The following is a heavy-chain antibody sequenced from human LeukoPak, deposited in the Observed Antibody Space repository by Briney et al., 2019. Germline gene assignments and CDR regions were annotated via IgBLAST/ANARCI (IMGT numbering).Heavy chain of an antibody. CDR3: ARGLVRVDY. J-gene: IGHJ4*02. V-gene: IGHV3-48*01. Sequence: GGSLRLSCAASGFTFSTYAMTWVRLAPGKGLEWVSYISSSSSTIYYADSVKGRFTISRDNAKNSMYLQLNSLRAEDTAVYYCARGLVRVDYWGQGTLVTVSS. D-gene: IGHD2/OR15-2a*01. CDR1: GFTFSTYA. CDR2: ISSSSSTI.